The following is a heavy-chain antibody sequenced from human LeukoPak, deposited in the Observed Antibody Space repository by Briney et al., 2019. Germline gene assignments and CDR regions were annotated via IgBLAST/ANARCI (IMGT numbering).Heavy chain of an antibody. CDR3: VARGGWARFDY. D-gene: IGHD2-8*02. CDR2: ITDDASTI. Sequence: GGSLRLSCAASGFTFSTYSMNWVRQTPGKGLEWISYITDDASTIYYADSVQGRFTISRDNAENSLFLQMTSLRVEDTAVYYCVARGGWARFDYWGQGALVTVSA. V-gene: IGHV3-48*04. J-gene: IGHJ4*02. CDR1: GFTFSTYS.